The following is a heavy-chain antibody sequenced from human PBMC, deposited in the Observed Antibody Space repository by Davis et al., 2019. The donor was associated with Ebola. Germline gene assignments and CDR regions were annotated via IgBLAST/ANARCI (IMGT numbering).Heavy chain of an antibody. CDR2: MNPNSGNT. V-gene: IGHV1-8*01. Sequence: ASVKVSCKASGYTFTSYDINWVRQATGQGLEWMGWMNPNSGNTGYAQKFQGRVTITADETTSTAYMELSSLRSEDTAVYYCARDSYYYGSGSYYKVGNFDYWGQGTLVTVSS. CDR3: ARDSYYYGSGSYYKVGNFDY. D-gene: IGHD3-10*01. CDR1: GYTFTSYD. J-gene: IGHJ4*02.